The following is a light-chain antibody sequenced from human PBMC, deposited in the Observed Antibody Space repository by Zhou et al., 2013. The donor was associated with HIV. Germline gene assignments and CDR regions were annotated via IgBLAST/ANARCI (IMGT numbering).Light chain of an antibody. V-gene: IGKV1-39*01. CDR3: QQAYSVPLT. CDR2: AAS. CDR1: QSISSY. J-gene: IGKJ4*01. Sequence: DIQMTQSPSFLSASVGDRVTITCRASQSISSYLNWYQQKPGKAPKLLIYAASSLQSGVPSRFSGSGSGTDFTLTISSLQPEDSAAYYCQQAYSVPLTFGGGTKVEIK.